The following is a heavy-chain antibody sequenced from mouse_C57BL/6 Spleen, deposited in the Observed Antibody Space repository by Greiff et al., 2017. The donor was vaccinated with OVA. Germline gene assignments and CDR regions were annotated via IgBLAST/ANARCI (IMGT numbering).Heavy chain of an antibody. CDR2: IHPNSGST. J-gene: IGHJ4*01. V-gene: IGHV1-64*01. D-gene: IGHD2-2*01. CDR3: ARSEVTTYAMDY. Sequence: VQLQQPGAELVKPGASVKLSCKASGYTFTSYWMHWVKQRPGQGLEWIGLIHPNSGSTKYNEKIKSKATLTVDKSSSTAYMQLSSLTSEDSAVYYCARSEVTTYAMDYWGQGTSVTVSS. CDR1: GYTFTSYW.